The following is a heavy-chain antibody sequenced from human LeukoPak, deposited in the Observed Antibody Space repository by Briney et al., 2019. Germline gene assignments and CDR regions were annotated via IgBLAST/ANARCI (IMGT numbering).Heavy chain of an antibody. CDR3: AREVVAGDDAFDI. CDR1: GGSVSSNSSA. Sequence: SQTLSLTCAISGGSVSSNSSAWNWIRQSPSRGLEWLGRTYYRAKWYNDYALSVESRITINPDTSKNQFSLQLNSVTPEDTAVYYCAREVVAGDDAFDIWGQGTMVTVSS. J-gene: IGHJ3*02. D-gene: IGHD2-15*01. V-gene: IGHV6-1*01. CDR2: TYYRAKWYN.